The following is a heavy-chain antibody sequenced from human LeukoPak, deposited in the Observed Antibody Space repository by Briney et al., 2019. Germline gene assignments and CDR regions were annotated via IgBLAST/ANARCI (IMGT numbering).Heavy chain of an antibody. V-gene: IGHV3-7*01. J-gene: IGHJ1*01. Sequence: GGSLRLSCVVSGFTFNRCWMNWVRQAPGKGLEWVAHINPNGRDTYYVDSVKGRFTISRDNAQNSMYLQMNSLRVEDTAVYYCTSWGDTAAEYFQRWGQGTLVTVSS. CDR2: INPNGRDT. D-gene: IGHD2-21*02. CDR3: TSWGDTAAEYFQR. CDR1: GFTFNRCW.